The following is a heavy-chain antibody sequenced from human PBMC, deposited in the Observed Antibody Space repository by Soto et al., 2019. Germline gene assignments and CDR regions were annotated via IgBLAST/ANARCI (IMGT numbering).Heavy chain of an antibody. CDR1: GFTFSSYW. CDR3: ARDRAVSGYFDY. V-gene: IGHV3-74*01. J-gene: IGHJ4*02. D-gene: IGHD3-3*01. CDR2: INSDGSST. Sequence: GGSLRLSCAASGFTFSSYWMHWVRQAPGKGLVWVSGINSDGSSTSYADSVKGRFTISRDNAKNTLYLQMNSLRAEDTAVYYCARDRAVSGYFDYWGQGTLVTVSS.